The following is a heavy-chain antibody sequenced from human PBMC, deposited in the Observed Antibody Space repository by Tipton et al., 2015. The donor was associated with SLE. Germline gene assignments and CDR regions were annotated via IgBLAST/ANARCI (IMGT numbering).Heavy chain of an antibody. CDR1: GGSISSSSYY. V-gene: IGHV4-39*07. Sequence: TLSLTCTVSGGSISSSSYYWGWIRQPPGKGLEWIGSIYYSGSTYYNPSLQSRVTISVDTSKNQFSLKLSSVTAADTAVYYCARRSLGFLEGWGQGTMVTVSS. J-gene: IGHJ3*01. D-gene: IGHD3-3*01. CDR3: ARRSLGFLEG. CDR2: IYYSGST.